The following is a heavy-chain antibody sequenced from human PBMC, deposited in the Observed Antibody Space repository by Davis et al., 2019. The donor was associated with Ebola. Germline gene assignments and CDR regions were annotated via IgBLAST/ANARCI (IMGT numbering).Heavy chain of an antibody. V-gene: IGHV5-51*01. D-gene: IGHD1-14*01. CDR1: GYNFTTSW. J-gene: IGHJ4*02. Sequence: GGSLRLSCQGFGYNFTTSWIGWVRQMPGKGLEWMGIIFPGDSDPIYSPSFQGQITISADKSISTAYLHWTSLETSDTAIYYCARLRRAVTTIDYWGQGTLLTVSS. CDR3: ARLRRAVTTIDY. CDR2: IFPGDSDP.